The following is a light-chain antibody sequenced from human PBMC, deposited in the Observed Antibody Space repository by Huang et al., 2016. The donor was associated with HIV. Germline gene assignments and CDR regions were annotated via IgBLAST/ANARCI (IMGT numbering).Light chain of an antibody. CDR2: WAS. Sequence: DIVMTQSPDSLSVSLGERASINCRSSQDLLYSSTNKNFLAWYQHKPGQSPTLLIYWASTRESGVPDRFSGSGSGTDFTLTISSVRAEDVAVYYCQQYYDYPYTFGQGTTVEIK. CDR3: QQYYDYPYT. J-gene: IGKJ2*01. CDR1: QDLLYSSTNKNF. V-gene: IGKV4-1*01.